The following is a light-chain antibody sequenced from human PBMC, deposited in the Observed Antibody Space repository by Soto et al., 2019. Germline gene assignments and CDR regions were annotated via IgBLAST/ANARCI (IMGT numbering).Light chain of an antibody. CDR1: SSNIGSNY. CDR2: RNN. Sequence: QSVLTQPPSASGTPGQRVTISCSGSSSNIGSNYVYWYQQLPGTAPKLLIYRNNQRPSGVPDRFSGSKSGTSASLAISGLRPEDEADYDCAAWDDSLSGRYVFGTGTKVTVL. CDR3: AAWDDSLSGRYV. J-gene: IGLJ1*01. V-gene: IGLV1-47*01.